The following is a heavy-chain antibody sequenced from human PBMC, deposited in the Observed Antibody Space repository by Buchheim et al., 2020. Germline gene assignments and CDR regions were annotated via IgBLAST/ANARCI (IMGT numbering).Heavy chain of an antibody. CDR1: GFTVSSNY. Sequence: EVQLVESGGGLVQPGGSLRLSCAASGFTVSSNYMSWVRQAPGKGLEWVSVIYSGGSTYYADSVKGRFTISRDNSEKTLFLQMNSLRVEDTAIYYCAKVGYDASESNNWFDSWGQGT. J-gene: IGHJ5*01. V-gene: IGHV3-66*01. CDR3: AKVGYDASESNNWFDS. D-gene: IGHD3-10*01. CDR2: IYSGGST.